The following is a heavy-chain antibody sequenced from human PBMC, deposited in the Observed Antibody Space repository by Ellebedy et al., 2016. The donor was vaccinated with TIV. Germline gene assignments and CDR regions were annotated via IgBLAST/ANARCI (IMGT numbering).Heavy chain of an antibody. CDR3: ARESLRYFDWLLFYYFDY. J-gene: IGHJ4*02. V-gene: IGHV1-69*06. CDR2: IIPIFGTA. Sequence: SVKVSXXASGGTFSSYAISWVRQAPGQGLEWMGGIIPIFGTANYAQKFQGRVTITADKSTSTAYMELSSLRSEDTAVYYCARESLRYFDWLLFYYFDYWGQGTLVTVSS. D-gene: IGHD3-9*01. CDR1: GGTFSSYA.